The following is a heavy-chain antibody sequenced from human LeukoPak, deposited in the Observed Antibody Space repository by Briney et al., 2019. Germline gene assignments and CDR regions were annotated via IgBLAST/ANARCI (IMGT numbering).Heavy chain of an antibody. CDR2: VGISSGNT. Sequence: PGGSLRLSCAASGFTFSDYSMNWVRQAPGKGLEWISYVGISSGNTKYADSVKGRFTISGDSAKNSVFLQMNSLRAEDTAVYYCARDHRYAFDNWGQGTLVTVSS. CDR1: GFTFSDYS. CDR3: ARDHRYAFDN. J-gene: IGHJ4*02. D-gene: IGHD5-12*01. V-gene: IGHV3-48*04.